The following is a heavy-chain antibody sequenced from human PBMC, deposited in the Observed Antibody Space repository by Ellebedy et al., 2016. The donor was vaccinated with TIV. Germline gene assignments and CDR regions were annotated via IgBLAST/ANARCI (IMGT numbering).Heavy chain of an antibody. CDR2: INPNSGGT. Sequence: AASVKVSCKASGYTFTGYYMHWVRQAPGQGLEWMGWINPNSGGTNYAQKFQGRVTMTRDTSISTAYMELSRLRSDDTAVYYCARLGRMSGSPGRDYWGQGTLVTVSS. J-gene: IGHJ4*02. CDR1: GYTFTGYY. V-gene: IGHV1-2*02. CDR3: ARLGRMSGSPGRDY. D-gene: IGHD1-26*01.